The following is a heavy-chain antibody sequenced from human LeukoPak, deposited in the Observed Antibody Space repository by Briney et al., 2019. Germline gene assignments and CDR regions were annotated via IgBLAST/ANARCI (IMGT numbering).Heavy chain of an antibody. CDR2: MNPNSGGT. V-gene: IGHV1-2*02. CDR1: GYTFTVYY. J-gene: IGHJ4*02. Sequence: GASVKVSFKASGYTFTVYYMHWVRQAPGQGLEWMGWMNPNSGGTNYAQKFQGRVTMTRDTSTSTAYMELSRLRSDDTAVYYCARGSGSYLDYWGQGTLVTVSS. CDR3: ARGSGSYLDY. D-gene: IGHD1-26*01.